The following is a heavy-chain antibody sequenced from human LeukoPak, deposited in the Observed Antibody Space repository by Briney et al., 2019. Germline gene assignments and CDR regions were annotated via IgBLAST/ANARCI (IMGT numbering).Heavy chain of an antibody. CDR3: AISWGSRGPWAH. CDR2: VHPDGTIS. CDR1: GFTFGDCW. V-gene: IGHV3-74*01. J-gene: IGHJ4*02. D-gene: IGHD2-15*01. Sequence: SGGSLRLSCAASGFTFGDCWMDWVRQAPGKGLVWVSRVHPDGTISSYADSVKGRFTISRDNAKNTLFLQMNSLRADDTAVYYCAISWGSRGPWAHWGQGALVTVSS.